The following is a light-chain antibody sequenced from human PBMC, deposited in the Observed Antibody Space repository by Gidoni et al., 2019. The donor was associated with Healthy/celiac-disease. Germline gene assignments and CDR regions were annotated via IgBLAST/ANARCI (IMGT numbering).Light chain of an antibody. CDR3: QQYYSTPYT. J-gene: IGKJ2*01. Sequence: DIVMTQSPDPLAVSLGERATINCKSSQSVLYSSNNKNYLAWYQQKPGQPPKLLLYWASTRESGVHDRFSGSGSGTDFTLTISSLQAEDVAVYYCQQYYSTPYTFGQGTKLEIK. V-gene: IGKV4-1*01. CDR2: WAS. CDR1: QSVLYSSNNKNY.